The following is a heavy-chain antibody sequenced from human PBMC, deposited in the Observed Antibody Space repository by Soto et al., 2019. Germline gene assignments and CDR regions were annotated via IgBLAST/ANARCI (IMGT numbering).Heavy chain of an antibody. D-gene: IGHD2-15*01. J-gene: IGHJ6*02. CDR3: ARDRPALLLTYYGMDV. V-gene: IGHV1-69*01. CDR2: IIPIFGTA. Sequence: QVQLVQSGAEVKKPGSSVKVSCKASGGTFSSYAISWVRQAPGQGLEWMGGIIPIFGTANYAQKFQGRVTITADESTSTAYMALSSLRSEDTAVYYCARDRPALLLTYYGMDVWGQGTTVTVSS. CDR1: GGTFSSYA.